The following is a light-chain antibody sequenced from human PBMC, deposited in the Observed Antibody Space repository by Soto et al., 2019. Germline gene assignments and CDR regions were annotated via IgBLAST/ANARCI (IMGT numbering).Light chain of an antibody. Sequence: QSALTQPASVSGSPGQSITISCTGTSSDVGGYSYVSWFQHHPGKAPKLMVYDVSYRPSGVSNRFSGSKSGNTASLTISGLQAEDEADYYCSSYTSSSTYIFGTGTKLTVL. CDR2: DVS. V-gene: IGLV2-14*01. CDR3: SSYTSSSTYI. CDR1: SSDVGGYSY. J-gene: IGLJ1*01.